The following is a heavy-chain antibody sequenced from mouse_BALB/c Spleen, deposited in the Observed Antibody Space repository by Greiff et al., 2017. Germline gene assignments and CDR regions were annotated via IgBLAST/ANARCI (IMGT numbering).Heavy chain of an antibody. D-gene: IGHD2-14*01. V-gene: IGHV1-77*01. Sequence: VKLMESGPELVKPGASVKMSCKASGYTFTDYVISWVKQRTGQGLEWIGEIYPGSGSTYYNEKFKGKATLTADKSSNTAYMQLSSLTSEDSAVYFCAREEYDGCAYWGQGTLVTVSA. J-gene: IGHJ3*01. CDR2: IYPGSGST. CDR3: AREEYDGCAY. CDR1: GYTFTDYV.